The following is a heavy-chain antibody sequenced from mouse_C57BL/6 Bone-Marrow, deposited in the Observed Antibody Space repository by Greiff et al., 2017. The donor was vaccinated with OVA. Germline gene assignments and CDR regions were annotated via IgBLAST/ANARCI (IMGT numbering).Heavy chain of an antibody. V-gene: IGHV1-59*01. D-gene: IGHD2-5*01. CDR3: HSNYFDY. CDR1: GYTFTSYW. CDR2: IDPSDSYT. J-gene: IGHJ2*01. Sequence: VKLQQPGAELVRPGTSVKLSCKASGYTFTSYWMHWVKQRPGQGLEWIGVIDPSDSYTNYNQKFKGKATLTVDTSSSTAYMQLSSLTSEDSAVYYCHSNYFDYWGQGTTLTVSS.